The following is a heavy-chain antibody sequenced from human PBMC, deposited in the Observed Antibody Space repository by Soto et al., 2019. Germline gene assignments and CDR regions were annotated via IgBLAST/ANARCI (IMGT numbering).Heavy chain of an antibody. CDR3: AISGAVFMVRGVIKGFSWFDP. D-gene: IGHD3-10*01. CDR2: IIPIFGTA. J-gene: IGHJ5*02. CDR1: GSTFSSYA. V-gene: IGHV1-69*13. Sequence: ASVKLCCKASGSTFSSYAISWVRQAPGQGLEWMGGIIPIFGTANYAQKFQGRVTITADESTSTAHMELSSLRSEDTAVYYCAISGAVFMVRGVIKGFSWFDPWADGTMVTVSS.